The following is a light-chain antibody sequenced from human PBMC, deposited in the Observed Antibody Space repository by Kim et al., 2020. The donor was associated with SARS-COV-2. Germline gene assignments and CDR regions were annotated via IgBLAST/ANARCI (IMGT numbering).Light chain of an antibody. CDR1: KLGDKY. CDR3: QAWDSRTVV. Sequence: VSPGQTASITCSGDKLGDKYACWYQQKPGQSPVLVIYQDSKRPSGIPERFSGSNSGNTATLTISGTQAMDEADYYCQAWDSRTVVFGGGTQLTVL. V-gene: IGLV3-1*01. J-gene: IGLJ2*01. CDR2: QDS.